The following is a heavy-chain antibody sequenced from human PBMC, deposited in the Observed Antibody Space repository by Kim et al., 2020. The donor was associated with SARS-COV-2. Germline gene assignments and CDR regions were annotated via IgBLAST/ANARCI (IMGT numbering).Heavy chain of an antibody. Sequence: GGSLRLSCAASGFTFSDYYMSWIRQAPGKGLEWVSYISSSGSTIYYADSVKGRFTISRDNAKNSLYLQMNSLRAEDTAVYYCAGYCSSTSCYYYYGMDVWGQGTTVTVSS. CDR3: AGYCSSTSCYYYYGMDV. V-gene: IGHV3-11*04. CDR2: ISSSGSTI. J-gene: IGHJ6*02. D-gene: IGHD2-2*01. CDR1: GFTFSDYY.